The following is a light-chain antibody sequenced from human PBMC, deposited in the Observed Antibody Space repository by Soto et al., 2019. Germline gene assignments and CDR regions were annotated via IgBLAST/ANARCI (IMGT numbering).Light chain of an antibody. CDR3: CSYAGGSTWL. CDR2: EGN. J-gene: IGLJ3*02. CDR1: TSDVAIYNF. V-gene: IGLV2-23*01. Sequence: QSALTQPASVSGSPGQSITISCTGATSDVAIYNFVSWYQQHPGKAPKLIIYEGNKWPSGVSDRFSGSKSGNTASLTISGLQAEDEANYYCCSYAGGSTWLFGGGTQLTVL.